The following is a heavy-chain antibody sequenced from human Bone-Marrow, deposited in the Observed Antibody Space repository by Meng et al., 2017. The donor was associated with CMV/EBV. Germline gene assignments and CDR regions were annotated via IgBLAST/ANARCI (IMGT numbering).Heavy chain of an antibody. Sequence: GSLRLSCTVSGGSISSYYWSWIRQPPGKGLEWIGYIYYSGSTNYNPSLKSRVTISVDTSKNQFSLKLTSVTAADTAVYYCARPSSIYYYAMDVWGQGTTVTVSS. CDR3: ARPSSIYYYAMDV. V-gene: IGHV4-59*01. J-gene: IGHJ6*02. CDR2: IYYSGST. CDR1: GGSISSYY. D-gene: IGHD2-2*01.